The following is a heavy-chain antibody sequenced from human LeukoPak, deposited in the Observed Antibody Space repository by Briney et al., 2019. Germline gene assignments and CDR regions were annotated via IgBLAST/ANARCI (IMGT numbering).Heavy chain of an antibody. Sequence: PSETLSLTCTVSGGSISSGGYYWSWIRQHPGKGLEWIGYIYYSGSIYYNPSLKSRVTISVDTSKNQFSLKLSSVTAADTAVYYCARLNNFSSSYGYWGQGTLVTVSS. CDR2: IYYSGSI. CDR3: ARLNNFSSSYGY. V-gene: IGHV4-31*03. J-gene: IGHJ4*02. CDR1: GGSISSGGYY. D-gene: IGHD6-6*01.